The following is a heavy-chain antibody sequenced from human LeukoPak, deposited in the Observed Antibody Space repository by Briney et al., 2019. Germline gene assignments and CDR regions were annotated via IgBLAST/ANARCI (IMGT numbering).Heavy chain of an antibody. V-gene: IGHV1-8*01. J-gene: IGHJ4*02. CDR1: GDTFTTYD. CDR2: MNPNSGNT. D-gene: IGHD3-3*01. Sequence: GASVKVSCKASGDTFTTYDVNWVRQATGQGLEWMGWMNPNSGNTGYAQKFQGRVTMTRNTSISTAYMVLSSLRSDDTAVYYCVRTAGIFWGGAYYFDSWGQGTLVTVSS. CDR3: VRTAGIFWGGAYYFDS.